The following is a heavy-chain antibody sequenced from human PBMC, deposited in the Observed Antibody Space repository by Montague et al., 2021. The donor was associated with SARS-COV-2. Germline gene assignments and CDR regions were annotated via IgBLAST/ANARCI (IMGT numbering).Heavy chain of an antibody. Sequence: SLRLSCAASGFTVSSNYMSWVRQAPGKGLEWVSVIYSGGSTYYADSVKGRFTISSDNSKNTLYLQMNSLRAEDTAVYYCARDAGGNFPTSFDYWGQGTLVTVSS. CDR3: ARDAGGNFPTSFDY. D-gene: IGHD4-23*01. CDR1: GFTVSSNY. CDR2: IYSGGST. J-gene: IGHJ4*02. V-gene: IGHV3-53*01.